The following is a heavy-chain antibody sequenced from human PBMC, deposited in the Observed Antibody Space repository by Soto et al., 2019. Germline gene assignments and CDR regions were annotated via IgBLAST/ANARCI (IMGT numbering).Heavy chain of an antibody. D-gene: IGHD2-8*01. J-gene: IGHJ5*02. CDR1: GGTFSSYA. CDR3: ARDNGPSLRWFDP. Sequence: ASVKVSCKASGGTFSSYAISWVRQAPGQGLEWMGGIIPIFGTANYAQKFQGRVAITADESTSTAYMELSSLRSEDTAVYYCARDNGPSLRWFDPWGQGTLVTVPQ. V-gene: IGHV1-69*13. CDR2: IIPIFGTA.